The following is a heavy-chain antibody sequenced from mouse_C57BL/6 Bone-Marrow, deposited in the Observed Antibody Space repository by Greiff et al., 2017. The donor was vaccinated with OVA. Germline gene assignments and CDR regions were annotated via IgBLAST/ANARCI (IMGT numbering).Heavy chain of an antibody. CDR3: ARDPLYYYGHYYAMDY. J-gene: IGHJ4*01. D-gene: IGHD1-1*01. CDR1: GYSITSGYY. V-gene: IGHV3-6*01. Sequence: ESGPGLVKPSQSLSLTCSVTGYSITSGYYWNWIRQFPGNKLEWMGYISYDGSNNYNPSLKNRISITRDTSKNQFFLKLNSVTTEDTATYYCARDPLYYYGHYYAMDYWGQGTSVTVSS. CDR2: ISYDGSN.